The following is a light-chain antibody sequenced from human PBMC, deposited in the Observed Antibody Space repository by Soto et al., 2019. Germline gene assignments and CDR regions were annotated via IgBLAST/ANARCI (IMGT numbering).Light chain of an antibody. CDR1: QSVTSSY. J-gene: IGKJ5*01. CDR3: QRRSNWPPSIT. Sequence: EIVLTQSPGTLSLSPGERATLSCRASQSVTSSYLAWYQQKPGPAPRLLIYDASNRATGIPARFSGSGSGTDFTLTISSLEPEDFAVYYCQRRSNWPPSITFGQGTRLENK. CDR2: DAS. V-gene: IGKV3-11*01.